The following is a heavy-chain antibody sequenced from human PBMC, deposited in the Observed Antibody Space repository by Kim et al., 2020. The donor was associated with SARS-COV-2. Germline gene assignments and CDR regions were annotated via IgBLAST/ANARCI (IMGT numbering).Heavy chain of an antibody. J-gene: IGHJ6*02. CDR3: ARLPSRYFDWLLGGGIGIQIYGMDV. Sequence: GESLKISCKGSGYSFTSYWISWVRQMPGKGLEWMGRIDPSDSYTNYSPSFQGHVTISADKSISTAYLQWSSLKASDTAMYYCARLPSRYFDWLLGGGIGIQIYGMDVWGQGTTVTVSS. CDR1: GYSFTSYW. CDR2: IDPSDSYT. D-gene: IGHD3-9*01. V-gene: IGHV5-10-1*01.